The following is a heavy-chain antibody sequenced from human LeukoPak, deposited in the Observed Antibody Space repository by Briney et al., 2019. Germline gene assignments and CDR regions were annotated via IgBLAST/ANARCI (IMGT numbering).Heavy chain of an antibody. J-gene: IGHJ4*02. D-gene: IGHD1-26*01. V-gene: IGHV4-59*01. CDR3: ARANGGSYSYFDQ. CDR2: IYYSGST. CDR1: GGSMSGYY. Sequence: PSETLSLTCTVSGGSMSGYYWSWVRQPPGKGLEWIGDIYYSGSTNYMPSLKSRVTISVDTSKNQFFLIMSSVTAADTAVYYCARANGGSYSYFDQWGQGTLVTVSS.